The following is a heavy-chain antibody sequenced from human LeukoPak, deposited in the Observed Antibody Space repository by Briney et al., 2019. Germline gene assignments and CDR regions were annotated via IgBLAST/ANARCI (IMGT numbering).Heavy chain of an antibody. CDR2: IRYVGINK. V-gene: IGHV3-30*02. Sequence: GGSLRLSCAASGFTFSTYGMHWVRQAPGKGLEWVSFIRYVGINKYYADSVKGRFTISRDNSKNTLYLQMNSLRPEDTALYYCARVTMIVVVEPHFDNWGQGTLVTVSS. D-gene: IGHD3-22*01. J-gene: IGHJ4*02. CDR3: ARVTMIVVVEPHFDN. CDR1: GFTFSTYG.